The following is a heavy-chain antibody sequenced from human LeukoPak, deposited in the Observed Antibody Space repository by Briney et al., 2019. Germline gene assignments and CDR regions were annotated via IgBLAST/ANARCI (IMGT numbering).Heavy chain of an antibody. CDR3: AGVHSSSPHPGY. CDR2: INHSGST. V-gene: IGHV4-34*01. CDR1: GGSFSGYY. J-gene: IGHJ4*02. Sequence: SETLSLTCAVYGGSFSGYYWSWIRQPPGKGLEWIGEINHSGSTNYNPSLKSRVTISVDTSKNQFSLKLSSVTAADTAVYYCAGVHSSSPHPGYWGQGTLVTVSS. D-gene: IGHD6-6*01.